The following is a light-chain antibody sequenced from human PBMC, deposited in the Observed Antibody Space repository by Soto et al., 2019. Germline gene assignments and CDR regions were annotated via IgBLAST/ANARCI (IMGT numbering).Light chain of an antibody. CDR1: QSISSE. Sequence: EIVMTQSPATLSVSPGERATLSCRASQSISSELAWYQQRPGQPPRLLIYGASTRATGVPDRFTGSGSGSDFTLAISGLQSEDFAVYYCQQGNNLHVTFDQGTRLEI. CDR3: QQGNNLHVT. J-gene: IGKJ2*01. V-gene: IGKV3-15*01. CDR2: GAS.